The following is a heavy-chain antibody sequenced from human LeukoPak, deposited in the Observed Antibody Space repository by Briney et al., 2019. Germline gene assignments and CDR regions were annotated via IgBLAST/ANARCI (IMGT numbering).Heavy chain of an antibody. CDR3: PGQSGGLPFDF. CDR1: GRSINRRIYY. D-gene: IGHD3-10*01. CDR2: IYYSGRT. J-gene: IGHJ4*02. V-gene: IGHV4-39*01. Sequence: PSETLSLTCTVSGRSINRRIYYWGWIRQPPGKGLQWIANIYYSGRTYYNPSLKSRVTISVDTSENHFSLKLSSVTAADTALYYWPGQSGGLPFDFWGQGTLVTVSS.